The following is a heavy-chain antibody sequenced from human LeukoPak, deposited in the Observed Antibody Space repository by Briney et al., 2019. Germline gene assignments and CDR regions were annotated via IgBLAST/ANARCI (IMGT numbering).Heavy chain of an antibody. J-gene: IGHJ4*02. CDR3: ARTSSSGLVGGYYFDY. D-gene: IGHD6-19*01. CDR1: GASISSGTYS. V-gene: IGHV4-30-4*07. CDR2: IYSSGTT. Sequence: SETLSLTCAVSGASISSGTYSWTWIRQPAGKGLEWIGYIYSSGTTYYNPSLKSRVTISVDTSKNQFSLKLSSVTAADTAVYYCARTSSSGLVGGYYFDYWGQGTLVTVSS.